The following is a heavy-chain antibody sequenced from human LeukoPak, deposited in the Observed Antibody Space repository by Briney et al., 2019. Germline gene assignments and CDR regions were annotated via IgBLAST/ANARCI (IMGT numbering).Heavy chain of an antibody. V-gene: IGHV4-30-4*08. Sequence: SETLSLTCTVSGGSISSGDYYWSWIRQPPGKGLEWIGYIYYSGSTYYNPSLKSRVTISVDRSKNQFSLNLSSLTAADTAVYYCARAPFSMIFDYWGQGTLVTVSS. D-gene: IGHD3-16*01. J-gene: IGHJ4*02. CDR1: GGSISSGDYY. CDR3: ARAPFSMIFDY. CDR2: IYYSGST.